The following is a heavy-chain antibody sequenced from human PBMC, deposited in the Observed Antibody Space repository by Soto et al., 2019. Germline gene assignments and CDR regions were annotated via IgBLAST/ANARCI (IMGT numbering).Heavy chain of an antibody. V-gene: IGHV4-59*01. J-gene: IGHJ3*01. D-gene: IGHD1-26*01. Sequence: QVQLQESGPRLVKPSETLSLTCSVSDSSMSPYYWTWFRQAPGKGLEWIGHLLYRGTATYNPALQGRVTISLYTSKKQVSLKLSSVIAADTAVYYCAREKDFILGGYAFGYWGPGTLVTVSS. CDR2: LLYRGTA. CDR3: AREKDFILGGYAFGY. CDR1: DSSMSPYY.